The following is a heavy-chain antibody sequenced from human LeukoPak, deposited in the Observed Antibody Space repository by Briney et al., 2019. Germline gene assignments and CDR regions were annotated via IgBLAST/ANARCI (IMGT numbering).Heavy chain of an antibody. CDR1: GGSISSYY. CDR2: IYTSGST. D-gene: IGHD6-13*01. Sequence: SETLSLTCTVSGGSISSYYWSWIRQPAGKGLEWIGRIYTSGSTNYNPSLKSRVTMSVDTSKNQFSLKLNSVTAADTAVYYCARENAGQQLLVLVSTDFWFDPWGQGTLVTASS. CDR3: ARENAGQQLLVLVSTDFWFDP. V-gene: IGHV4-4*07. J-gene: IGHJ5*02.